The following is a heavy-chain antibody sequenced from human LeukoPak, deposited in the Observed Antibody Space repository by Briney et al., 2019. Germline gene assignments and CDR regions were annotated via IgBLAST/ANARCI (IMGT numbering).Heavy chain of an antibody. CDR3: ARAHCSSTSCYLVGGDNAFDI. D-gene: IGHD2-2*01. J-gene: IGHJ3*02. CDR1: GFTFSDYY. CDR2: ISSSGNTI. V-gene: IGHV3-11*01. Sequence: GGSLRLSCAASGFTFSDYYMSWIRQAPGKGLEWVSYISSSGNTIYYADSVKGRFTISRDNAKNSLYLQMNSLRAEDTAVYYCARAHCSSTSCYLVGGDNAFDIWGQGTMVTVSS.